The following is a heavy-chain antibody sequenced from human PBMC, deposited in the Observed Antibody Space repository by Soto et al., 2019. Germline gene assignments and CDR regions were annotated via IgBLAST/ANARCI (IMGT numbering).Heavy chain of an antibody. CDR1: GFTFNSYW. J-gene: IGHJ5*02. Sequence: EVQLVESGGGLVQPGGSLRLSCAASGFTFNSYWIHWVRQAPGKGLVWVSRINSDGSSTSYADSVKGRFTISSDNAKNTLYLQMNSLLAEGTAVYYCASSLLTPCESCGLGTLVTVSS. D-gene: IGHD2-15*01. CDR3: ASSLLTPCES. V-gene: IGHV3-74*01. CDR2: INSDGSST.